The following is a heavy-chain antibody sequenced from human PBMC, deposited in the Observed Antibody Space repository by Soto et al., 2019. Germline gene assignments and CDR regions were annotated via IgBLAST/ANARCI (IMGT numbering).Heavy chain of an antibody. CDR1: GGSISSYY. Sequence: QVQLQESGPGLVKPSETLSLSCTVSGGSISSYYWSWFRQSPGKRMEWIGYVHHSWGSSYNPSLQGRVAISLDTSKSQLSLKVTSVTATDTAVYYCARQGFGPLHGLVDGWGQGTTVTVSS. CDR3: ARQGFGPLHGLVDG. V-gene: IGHV4-59*08. D-gene: IGHD3-10*01. CDR2: VHHSWGS. J-gene: IGHJ6*02.